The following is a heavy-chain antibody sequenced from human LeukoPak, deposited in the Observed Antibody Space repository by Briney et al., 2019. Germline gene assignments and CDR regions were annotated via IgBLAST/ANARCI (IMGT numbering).Heavy chain of an antibody. CDR1: GYTFTAYY. J-gene: IGHJ4*02. Sequence: ASVKVSCKASGYTFTAYYMHWVRQAPGQGLEWMGRINPNSGDTNYAQKFQGRVTMTRDTSISTAYMELSRLTSDDTALYYCARASRSGTDYWGQGTLVTVSS. CDR2: INPNSGDT. D-gene: IGHD1-14*01. CDR3: ARASRSGTDY. V-gene: IGHV1-2*06.